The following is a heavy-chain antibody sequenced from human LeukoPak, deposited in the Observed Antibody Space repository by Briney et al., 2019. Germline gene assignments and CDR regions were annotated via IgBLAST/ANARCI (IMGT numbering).Heavy chain of an antibody. Sequence: GGSLRLSCAASGFTFSSYAMSWVRQAPGKGLQWVSSITSSGDGTYYADSVKGRFTISRDNSENMLYLQMNSLRVEDTAVYFCAKDRPNYYGSNGHYYRRDGDYWGQGTLVTVSS. J-gene: IGHJ4*02. CDR3: AKDRPNYYGSNGHYYRRDGDY. V-gene: IGHV3-23*01. CDR2: ITSSGDGT. CDR1: GFTFSSYA. D-gene: IGHD3-22*01.